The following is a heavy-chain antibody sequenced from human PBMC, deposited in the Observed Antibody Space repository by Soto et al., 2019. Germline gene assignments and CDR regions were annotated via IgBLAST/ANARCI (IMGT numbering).Heavy chain of an antibody. V-gene: IGHV1-69*06. CDR1: GGTFSSYA. CDR2: IIPIFGTA. CDR3: ARDRITIFGVVAYGMDV. D-gene: IGHD3-3*01. Sequence: QVQLVQSGAEVKKPGSSVKVSCKASGGTFSSYAISWVRQAPGQGLEWMGGIIPIFGTANYAQKFQGRVTITADKSTSTACMELSSLRSEDTAVYYCARDRITIFGVVAYGMDVWGQGTTVTVSS. J-gene: IGHJ6*02.